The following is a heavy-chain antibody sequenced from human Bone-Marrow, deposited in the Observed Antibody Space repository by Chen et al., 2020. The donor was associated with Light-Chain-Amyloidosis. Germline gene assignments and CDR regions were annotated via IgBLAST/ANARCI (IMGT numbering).Heavy chain of an antibody. J-gene: IGHJ3*02. D-gene: IGHD2-15*01. CDR2: ISTTGTTI. Sequence: EVQLVESGGGLVQPGGSLRLSCVASGLSFSNYEMNWVRQAPGQGLEWVSYISTTGTTIYYADFARGRFTISRDNAKNSLYLQMNSLRAEDTAVYYCARDRWVARHFPGAVDIWAKGQWSPSL. CDR1: GLSFSNYE. CDR3: ARDRWVARHFPGAVDI. V-gene: IGHV3-48*03.